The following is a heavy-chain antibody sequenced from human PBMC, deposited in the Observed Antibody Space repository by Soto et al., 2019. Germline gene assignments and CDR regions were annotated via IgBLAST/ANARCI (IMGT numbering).Heavy chain of an antibody. CDR3: ARDRVAARLTPDY. V-gene: IGHV3-21*01. Sequence: PRWSLRFFCAACLFSFSIYSMNWVRQALGKGLEWVSSISSSSSYIYYADSVKGRFTISRDNAKNSLHLQMNSLRAEDTAVYYCARDRVAARLTPDYWGKGTRVTVSS. CDR1: LFSFSIYS. D-gene: IGHD6-6*01. J-gene: IGHJ4*02. CDR2: ISSSSSYI.